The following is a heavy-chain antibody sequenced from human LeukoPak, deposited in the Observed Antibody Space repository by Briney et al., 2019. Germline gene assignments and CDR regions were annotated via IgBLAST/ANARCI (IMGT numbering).Heavy chain of an antibody. D-gene: IGHD5-18*01. CDR3: ASGYSYGFLFEY. V-gene: IGHV3-74*01. J-gene: IGHJ4*02. CDR1: GFTFSSYW. Sequence: PGGSLRLSCAASGFTFSSYWMHWVRQAPGKGLVWVSRINSDGSSTSYADSVKGRFTISRDNAKNTLYLQMHNLRAEDTAVYYCASGYSYGFLFEYWGQGTLVTVSS. CDR2: INSDGSST.